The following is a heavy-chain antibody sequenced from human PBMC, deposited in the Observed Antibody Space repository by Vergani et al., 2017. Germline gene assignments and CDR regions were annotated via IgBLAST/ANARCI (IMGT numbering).Heavy chain of an antibody. CDR3: AKDRXNVRYYDILTGYTHFDY. CDR1: GFTFSSYA. J-gene: IGHJ4*02. V-gene: IGHV3-23*01. D-gene: IGHD3-9*01. CDR2: ISGSGGST. Sequence: EVQLLESGGGLVQPGGSLRLSCAASGFTFSSYAMSWVRQAPGKGLEWVSAISGSGGSTYYADSVKGRFTISRDNSKNTLYLQRNSLRAEDTAVYYCAKDRXNVRYYDILTGYTHFDYWGQGTLVTVSS.